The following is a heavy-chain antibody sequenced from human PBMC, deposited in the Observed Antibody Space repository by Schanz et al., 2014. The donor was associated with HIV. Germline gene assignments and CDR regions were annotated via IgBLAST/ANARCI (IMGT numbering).Heavy chain of an antibody. D-gene: IGHD2-2*01. CDR2: ISYDGSIE. CDR3: AKVGRIYSTTWIDY. Sequence: QVQLVESGGGVVQPGRSLRLSCAASGFTFRSYAMHWVRQVPGKGLEWVAVISYDGSIEYYADSVKGRFTISRDNSKNTLYLQMNSLRSEDTAVYYCAKVGRIYSTTWIDYWGQGTLVTVSS. CDR1: GFTFRSYA. J-gene: IGHJ4*02. V-gene: IGHV3-30*04.